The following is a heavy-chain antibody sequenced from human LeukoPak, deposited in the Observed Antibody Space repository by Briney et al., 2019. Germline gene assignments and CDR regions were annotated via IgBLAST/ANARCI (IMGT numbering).Heavy chain of an antibody. CDR1: GYTFTSYG. CDR3: ARDSSVGLDDYYGMDV. J-gene: IGHJ6*02. V-gene: IGHV1-2*04. CDR2: INPNSGGT. Sequence: ASVKVSCKASGYTFTSYGISWVRQAPGQGLEWMGWINPNSGGTNYAQKFQGWVTMTRDTSISTAYMELSRLRSDDTAVYYCARDSSVGLDDYYGMDVWGQGTTVTVSS. D-gene: IGHD6-19*01.